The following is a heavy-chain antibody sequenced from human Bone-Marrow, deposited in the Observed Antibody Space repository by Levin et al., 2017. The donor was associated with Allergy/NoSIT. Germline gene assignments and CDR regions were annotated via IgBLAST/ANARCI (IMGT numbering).Heavy chain of an antibody. CDR3: ERLGYSNSDY. CDR1: GFTFSTYS. CDR2: ITGSSNFI. D-gene: IGHD4-11*01. Sequence: GESLKISCTASGFTFSTYSMNWVRQAPGKGLEWVSSITGSSNFIYYANPVKGRFTISRDNAENSLYLQMNSLRVEDTAVYYCERLGYSNSDYWGQGTLVTVSS. V-gene: IGHV3-21*01. J-gene: IGHJ4*02.